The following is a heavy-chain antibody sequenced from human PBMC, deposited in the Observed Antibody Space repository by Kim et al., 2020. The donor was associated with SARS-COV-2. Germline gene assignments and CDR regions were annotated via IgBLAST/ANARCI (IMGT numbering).Heavy chain of an antibody. V-gene: IGHV4-4*02. D-gene: IGHD1-26*01. CDR1: GGSISSSNW. J-gene: IGHJ3*02. CDR3: ASKVGATLAFDI. Sequence: SETLSLTCAVSGGSISSSNWWSWVRQPPGKGLEWIGEIYHSGSTNYDPSLKSRVTISVDKSKNQFSLKLSSVTAADTAVYYCASKVGATLAFDIWGQGTMVTVSS. CDR2: IYHSGST.